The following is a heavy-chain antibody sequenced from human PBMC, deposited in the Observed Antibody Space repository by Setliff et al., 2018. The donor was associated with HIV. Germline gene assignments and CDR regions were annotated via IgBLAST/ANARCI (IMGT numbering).Heavy chain of an antibody. D-gene: IGHD3-22*01. V-gene: IGHV4-59*12. CDR1: GGSISSYY. CDR3: ARGTLYYYDTGGYSYFYY. CDR2: IYYSGST. J-gene: IGHJ4*02. Sequence: SETLSLTCTVSGGSISSYYWSWIRQPPGKGLEWIGYIYYSGSTYYNPSLKSRVTISVDTSKNQFSLNLSSVTAADTAVFYCARGTLYYYDTGGYSYFYYWGQGTLVTVSS.